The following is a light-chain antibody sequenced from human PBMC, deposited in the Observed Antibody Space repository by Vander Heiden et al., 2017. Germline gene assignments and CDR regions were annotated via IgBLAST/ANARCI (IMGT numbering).Light chain of an antibody. CDR1: NIGSKS. J-gene: IGLJ3*02. CDR2: EES. CDR3: QVWDSSSDHWV. Sequence: SYVLTQPPSVSVAPGKTARITCGGNNIGSKSVHWYQQKPGQAPVLVFEEESDRPSGIPERFAGSNSGNKAKLTISRVEAGDEADDDCQVWDSSSDHWVFGGGTKLTVL. V-gene: IGLV3-21*03.